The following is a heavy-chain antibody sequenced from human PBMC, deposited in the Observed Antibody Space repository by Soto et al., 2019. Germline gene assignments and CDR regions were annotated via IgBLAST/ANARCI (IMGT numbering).Heavy chain of an antibody. CDR2: MNPDGSET. J-gene: IGHJ1*01. Sequence: HPGGSLRLSCVASGFTYSNYWMAWVRQVPGKGLEWVAYMNPDGSETFYVDSVKGRFTISRDNAKNSLYLRITSLRVGDTAIYYCAREPRVLAYWGQGTLVTVSS. CDR1: GFTYSNYW. CDR3: AREPRVLAY. V-gene: IGHV3-7*01. D-gene: IGHD3-3*01.